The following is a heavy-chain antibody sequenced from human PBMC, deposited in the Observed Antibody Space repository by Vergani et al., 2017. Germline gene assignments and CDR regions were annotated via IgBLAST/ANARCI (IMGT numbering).Heavy chain of an antibody. CDR1: GFSFSTYG. CDR2: ISNDGSNK. V-gene: IGHV3-30*18. D-gene: IGHD6-13*01. J-gene: IGHJ2*01. Sequence: QVQLVESGGGVVQPGRSRRLSCAASGFSFSTYGMNWVRQAPGKGLEWVAVISNDGSNKYYGDSVKGRFTISRDDSKNMVYLQMNNLRTEDTAVYYCVKDIAASGNYWYFDLWGRGTLVTVSS. CDR3: VKDIAASGNYWYFDL.